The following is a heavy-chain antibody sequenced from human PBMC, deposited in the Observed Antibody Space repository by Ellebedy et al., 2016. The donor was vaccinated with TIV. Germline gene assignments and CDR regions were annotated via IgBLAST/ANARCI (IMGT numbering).Heavy chain of an antibody. V-gene: IGHV1-46*01. CDR1: GDAFTGYY. CDR2: IIPSFGIT. J-gene: IGHJ4*02. Sequence: ASVKVSCKASGDAFTGYYVHWVRQAPGQGLEWMGGIIPSFGITKNAQKFQGRVTMTTDTSTSIVYMELSSLRSDDTAVYYCARDQDGSGNYGGYWGPGTQVTVSS. D-gene: IGHD3-10*01. CDR3: ARDQDGSGNYGGY.